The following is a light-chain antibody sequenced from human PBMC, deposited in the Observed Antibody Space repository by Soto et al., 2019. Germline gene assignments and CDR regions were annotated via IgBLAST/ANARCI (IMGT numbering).Light chain of an antibody. V-gene: IGLV2-14*01. CDR2: EVS. CDR3: SSYTRGSTLV. Sequence: QSALIQPPSVSGSPGQSVTISCTGTSSDVGSYDYVSWYQQHPDKAPKLMIYEVSNRPSGVSNRFSGSKSGNTASLTISGLQSEDEGNYYCSSYTRGSTLVFGGGTKLTVL. J-gene: IGLJ3*02. CDR1: SSDVGSYDY.